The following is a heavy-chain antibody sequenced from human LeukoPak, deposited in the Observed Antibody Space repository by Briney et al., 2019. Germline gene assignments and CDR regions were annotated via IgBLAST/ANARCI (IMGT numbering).Heavy chain of an antibody. Sequence: SETLSLTCTVSGDSISTYYWSWIRQPPGKGLEWIGYIYYRVTSDYNPSLKSRVTMSVDMSTRQISLKLSSVTAADTAVYYCARSVYDSGSFYGYWGQGTLVTVSS. CDR1: GDSISTYY. D-gene: IGHD3-22*01. J-gene: IGHJ4*02. CDR2: IYYRVTS. V-gene: IGHV4-59*01. CDR3: ARSVYDSGSFYGY.